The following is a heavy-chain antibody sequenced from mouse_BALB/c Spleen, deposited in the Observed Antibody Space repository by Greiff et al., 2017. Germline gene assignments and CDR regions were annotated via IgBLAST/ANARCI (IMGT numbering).Heavy chain of an antibody. CDR3: AREGRRQHELDYAMDY. Sequence: QVQLKESGPGLVAPSQSLSITCTVSGFSLTGYGVNWVRQPPGKGLEWLGMIWGDGSTDYNSALKSRLSISKDNAESQVFLKMNRLRTEDTARYDGAREGRRQHELDYAMDYWGQGTSVTVSS. CDR2: IWGDGST. V-gene: IGHV2-6-7*01. CDR1: GFSLTGYG. J-gene: IGHJ4*01. D-gene: IGHD3-2*01.